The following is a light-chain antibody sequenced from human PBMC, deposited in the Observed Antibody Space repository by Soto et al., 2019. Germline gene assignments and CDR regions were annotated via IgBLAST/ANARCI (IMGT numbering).Light chain of an antibody. J-gene: IGLJ2*01. Sequence: QSALTQPASVSGSPGQSITISCTGTSSDVGSYHFVSWYQQHPGKAPKLMIYEDSKRPSGVSNRFSGSKSGNTASLTISGLQAEDEADYYCCSYAGSVIFGGGTQLTVL. CDR2: EDS. CDR1: SSDVGSYHF. V-gene: IGLV2-23*01. CDR3: CSYAGSVI.